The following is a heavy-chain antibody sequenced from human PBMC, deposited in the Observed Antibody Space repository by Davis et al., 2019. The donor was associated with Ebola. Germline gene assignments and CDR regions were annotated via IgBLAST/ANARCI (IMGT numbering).Heavy chain of an antibody. CDR3: SRGFIGDSVGDY. V-gene: IGHV5-51*01. CDR1: GYSFTSYW. J-gene: IGHJ4*02. CDR2: IYPADYDT. D-gene: IGHD1-26*01. Sequence: GASLKIYCKCSGYSFTSYWIGWVRQLHGKGLEWMGIIYPADYDTKYSPSFQGQVTISADKSISTAYLQWSSLKASEPAMYYWSRGFIGDSVGDYWGQGTLVTVAS.